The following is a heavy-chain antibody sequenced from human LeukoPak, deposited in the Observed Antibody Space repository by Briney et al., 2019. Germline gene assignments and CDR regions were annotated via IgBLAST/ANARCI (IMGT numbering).Heavy chain of an antibody. CDR3: ARGAMWFGELTQFAP. CDR2: ISTGGSP. CDR1: GGSISKYY. V-gene: IGHV4-4*07. Sequence: SETLSLTCNVSGGSISKYYWSWIRQPAGKGLEWIGRISTGGSPNYNPSLKSRVTMSVDTSKNQFSLKLSSVTAADTAVYYCARGAMWFGELTQFAPWGQGTLVTVSS. D-gene: IGHD3-10*01. J-gene: IGHJ5*02.